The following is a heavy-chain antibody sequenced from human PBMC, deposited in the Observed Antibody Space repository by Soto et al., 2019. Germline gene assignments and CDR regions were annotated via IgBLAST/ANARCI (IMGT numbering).Heavy chain of an antibody. J-gene: IGHJ3*02. CDR2: ISWNSGSI. D-gene: IGHD3-22*01. V-gene: IGHV3-9*01. CDR3: AKGYYDSIMRSFDI. CDR1: GFTFSTYG. Sequence: GGSLRLSCAASGFTFSTYGMHWVRQAPGKGLEWVSGISWNSGSIGYADSVKGRFTISRDNAKNSLYLQMNSLRAEDTALYYCAKGYYDSIMRSFDIWGQGTMVTVSS.